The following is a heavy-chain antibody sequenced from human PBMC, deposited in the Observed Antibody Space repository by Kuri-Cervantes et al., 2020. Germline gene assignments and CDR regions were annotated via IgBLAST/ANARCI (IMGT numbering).Heavy chain of an antibody. J-gene: IGHJ5*02. CDR1: GFTFTGYG. V-gene: IGHV3-23*01. D-gene: IGHD2-8*02. CDR3: ARELGYCTGGVCP. CDR2: ISYTGDTT. Sequence: GESLKISCAASGFTFTGYGMSWVRQAPGKGLEWVSSISYTGDTTFYADSVKGRFTVSRDNSKNTLYLQMNSLRAEDTAVYYCARELGYCTGGVCPWGQGTLVTVSS.